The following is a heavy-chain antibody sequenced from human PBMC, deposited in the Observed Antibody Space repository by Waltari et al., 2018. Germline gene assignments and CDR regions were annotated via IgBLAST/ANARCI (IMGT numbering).Heavy chain of an antibody. V-gene: IGHV4-39*07. CDR2: IYYSGST. D-gene: IGHD6-13*01. CDR3: AGTLYSSSWYVDY. Sequence: QLQLQESGPGLVKPSETLSLTCTLSGGSISSSSYYWVWIRQPPGKGLEWIGSIYYSGSTYYNPSLKSRVTISVDTSKNQFSLKLSSVTAADTAVYYCAGTLYSSSWYVDYWGQGTLVTVSS. CDR1: GGSISSSSYY. J-gene: IGHJ4*02.